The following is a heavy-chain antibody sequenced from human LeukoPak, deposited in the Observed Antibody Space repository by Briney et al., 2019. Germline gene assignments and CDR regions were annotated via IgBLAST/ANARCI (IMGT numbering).Heavy chain of an antibody. CDR3: ARERLENCNDGSCPDALHI. D-gene: IGHD2-15*01. V-gene: IGHV3-33*01. CDR1: GFSFSSYL. CDR2: IGFDVSKI. Sequence: PGGSLRLSCAASGFSFSSYLMHWVCLAPGKGLEWVALIGFDVSKIYYADSVKGRFTISRDNSKNTLYLQMNSLRDEDTAVYFCARERLENCNDGSCPDALHIWGEGTMVTISS. J-gene: IGHJ3*02.